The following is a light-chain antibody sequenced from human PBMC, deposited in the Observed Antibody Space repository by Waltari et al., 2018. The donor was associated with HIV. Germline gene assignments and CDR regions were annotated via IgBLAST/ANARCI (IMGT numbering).Light chain of an antibody. Sequence: EIVMTQSPATLSVSPGERATLSCRASQSVSSNLAWYQQKPGQAPRLLIDGASTRATGIPARFSGSGSGTEFTLTISSLQSEEFAVYYCQQYNNWPPPYTFGQGTKREIK. CDR2: GAS. J-gene: IGKJ2*01. CDR1: QSVSSN. CDR3: QQYNNWPPPYT. V-gene: IGKV3-15*01.